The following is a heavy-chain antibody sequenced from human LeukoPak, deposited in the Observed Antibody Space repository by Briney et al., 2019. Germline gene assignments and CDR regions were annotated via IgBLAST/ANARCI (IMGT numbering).Heavy chain of an antibody. D-gene: IGHD1-14*01. CDR1: GYIFTDYG. V-gene: IGHV1-18*01. CDR3: ARDPGLTSYYYYMDV. CDR2: ISAYNGNT. Sequence: GASVKVSCKASGYIFTDYGITWVRQAPGQGLEWMGWISAYNGNTNYAQKFQGTVTMTRDASTSTVYMDLSSLRSEDTAVYYCARDPGLTSYYYYMDVWGKGTTVTVSS. J-gene: IGHJ6*03.